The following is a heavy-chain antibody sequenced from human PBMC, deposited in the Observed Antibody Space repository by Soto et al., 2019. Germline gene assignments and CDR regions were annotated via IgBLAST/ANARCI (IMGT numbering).Heavy chain of an antibody. J-gene: IGHJ5*02. CDR2: INHSGST. CDR1: GGSFSGYY. Sequence: SETLSLTCAVYGGSFSGYYWSWIRQPPGKGLEWIGEINHSGSTNYNPSLKSRVTISVDTSKNQFSLKLSSVTAADTAVYYCGRGARGRLGPAAWFDPWGQGTLVTVSS. CDR3: GRGARGRLGPAAWFDP. D-gene: IGHD2-2*01. V-gene: IGHV4-34*01.